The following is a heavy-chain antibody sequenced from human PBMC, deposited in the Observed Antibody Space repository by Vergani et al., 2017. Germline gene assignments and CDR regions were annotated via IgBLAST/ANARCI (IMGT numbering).Heavy chain of an antibody. CDR3: AKAGDLCTRRGDFDY. V-gene: IGHV3-23*01. Sequence: EVQLLESGGGLVQPGGSLRLSCAASGFTFSSYAMSWVRQAPGKGLEWVSAISGSGGSTYYADSVKGRFTISRDNSKNTLYLQMNSQRAEDTAVYYCAKAGDLCTRRGDFDYWGQGTLVTVSS. CDR1: GFTFSSYA. CDR2: ISGSGGST. J-gene: IGHJ4*02. D-gene: IGHD3-10*01.